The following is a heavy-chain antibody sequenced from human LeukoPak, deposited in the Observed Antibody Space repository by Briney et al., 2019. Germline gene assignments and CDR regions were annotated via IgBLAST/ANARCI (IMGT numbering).Heavy chain of an antibody. CDR2: ISSSSSYI. J-gene: IGHJ4*02. CDR3: ARVAETTYDILTGYYPD. CDR1: GFTFSSYS. D-gene: IGHD3-9*01. V-gene: IGHV3-21*01. Sequence: PGGSLRLSCAASGFTFSSYSMNWVRQAPGKGLEWVSSISSSSSYIHYADSVKGRFTISRDNAKNSLYLQMNSLRAEDTAVYYCARVAETTYDILTGYYPDWGQGTLVTVSS.